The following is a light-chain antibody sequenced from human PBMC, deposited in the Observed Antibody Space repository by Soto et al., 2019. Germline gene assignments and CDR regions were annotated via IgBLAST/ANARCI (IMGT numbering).Light chain of an antibody. CDR1: SSDFGTYNY. V-gene: IGLV2-11*01. CDR2: DVS. J-gene: IGLJ3*02. Sequence: QSALTQPRSVSGSPGQSVTISCTGTSSDFGTYNYVSWYQQHPVKAPKLMIYDVSKRPSGVPDRFSGSKSGNTASLTISGLQAEDEADYYCCSYAGTYTWVFGGGTKLTVL. CDR3: CSYAGTYTWV.